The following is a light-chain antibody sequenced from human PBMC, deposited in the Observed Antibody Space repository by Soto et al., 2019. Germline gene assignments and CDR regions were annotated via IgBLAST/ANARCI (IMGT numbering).Light chain of an antibody. V-gene: IGLV2-8*01. Sequence: QSALTQPPSASGSPGQSVAMSCTGTSSDVGGYNYVSWYQQHPGKAPKLMIYVVNKRPSGVPDRFSGSKSGNTASLTVSGLQAEEEADYYCSSYAGSSNVVGTGAKVT. CDR3: SSYAGSSNV. CDR2: VVN. J-gene: IGLJ1*01. CDR1: SSDVGGYNY.